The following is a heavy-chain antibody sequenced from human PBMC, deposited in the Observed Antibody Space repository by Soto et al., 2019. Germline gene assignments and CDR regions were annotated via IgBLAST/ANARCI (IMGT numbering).Heavy chain of an antibody. CDR3: ARSVSP. CDR2: IYYSGST. V-gene: IGHV4-31*02. CDR1: EGSIRGRGYY. Sequence: LLTMSVPWTVAEGSIRGRGYYWSWIRQHPGKGLEWIGYIYYSGSTYYNPSLKSRVTISVDTPKNQFSLKLSSVTAADTAVYYCARSVSPWGQGTLVTVSS. J-gene: IGHJ5*02.